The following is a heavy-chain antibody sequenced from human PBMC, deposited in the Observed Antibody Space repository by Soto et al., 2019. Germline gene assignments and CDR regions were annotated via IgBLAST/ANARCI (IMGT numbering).Heavy chain of an antibody. CDR3: ETQNNNYDGYYFDF. V-gene: IGHV4-59*01. CDR1: GGSISSYY. J-gene: IGHJ4*02. CDR2: IYYSGST. Sequence: PSETLSLTCTVSGGSISSYYWSWIRQPPGKGLEWIGYIYYSGSTNYNPSLKSRVTVSVDTSKNQFSLQVSSVTAADTAVYYCETQNNNYDGYYFDFWGQGTLVNVSS. D-gene: IGHD3-16*01.